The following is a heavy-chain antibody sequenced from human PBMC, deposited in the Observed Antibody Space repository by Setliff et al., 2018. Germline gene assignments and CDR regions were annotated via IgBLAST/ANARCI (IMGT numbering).Heavy chain of an antibody. V-gene: IGHV3-23*01. CDR2: ISGSGGST. CDR3: ARARYCSSTSCYYYYYMDV. CDR1: GFTFSSYA. Sequence: GGSLRLSCAASGFTFSSYAMSWVRQAPGKGLEWVSAISGSGGSTYYADSVKGRFTISRDNSKNTLYLQMNSLRAEDTAVYYCARARYCSSTSCYYYYYMDVWGKGTTVTVSS. D-gene: IGHD2-2*01. J-gene: IGHJ6*03.